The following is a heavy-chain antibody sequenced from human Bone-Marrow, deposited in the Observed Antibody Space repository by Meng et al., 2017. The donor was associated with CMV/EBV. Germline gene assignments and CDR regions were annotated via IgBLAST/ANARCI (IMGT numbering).Heavy chain of an antibody. CDR1: GYTFATSW. CDR2: IFVTESDA. V-gene: IGHV5-51*01. D-gene: IGHD2-15*01. Sequence: GGSLRLSCKGSGYTFATSWIGWVRQMPGKGLEWMAIIFVTESDARYSTSFQGHVTISADKSTTTAYLQWSSLKVSDTAMYYCARLSLDSRSQSSSFFDYLGQGTLVTVSS. CDR3: ARLSLDSRSQSSSFFDY. J-gene: IGHJ4*02.